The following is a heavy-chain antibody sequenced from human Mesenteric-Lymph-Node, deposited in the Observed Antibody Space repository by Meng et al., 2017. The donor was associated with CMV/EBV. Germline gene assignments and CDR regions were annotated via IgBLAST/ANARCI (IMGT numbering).Heavy chain of an antibody. CDR2: IYWDEDK. D-gene: IGHD3-9*01. J-gene: IGHJ5*02. V-gene: IGHV2-5*02. CDR3: VRFQSYDIFNAYYSDWFDP. CDR1: LSNRGVG. Sequence: LSNRGVGVGWIRQPPGKALEWLAVIYWDEDKRYRPSLKNRLIITKDPSINQVVLKMSNMDPVDSATYYCVRFQSYDIFNAYYSDWFDPWGQGTLVTVSS.